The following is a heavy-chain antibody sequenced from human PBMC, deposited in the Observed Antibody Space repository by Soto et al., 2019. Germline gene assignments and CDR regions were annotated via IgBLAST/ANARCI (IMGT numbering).Heavy chain of an antibody. CDR2: IKSKTDGGTT. CDR1: GFTFSNAW. Sequence: PGGSLRLSCAASGFTFSNAWMNWVRQAPGKGLEWVGRIKSKTDGGTTDYAAPVKGRFTISRDDSKNTLYLQMNSLKTEDTAVYYCTTDTLWIQLWFQQWYGMDVWGQGTTVTVSS. V-gene: IGHV3-15*07. D-gene: IGHD5-18*01. J-gene: IGHJ6*02. CDR3: TTDTLWIQLWFQQWYGMDV.